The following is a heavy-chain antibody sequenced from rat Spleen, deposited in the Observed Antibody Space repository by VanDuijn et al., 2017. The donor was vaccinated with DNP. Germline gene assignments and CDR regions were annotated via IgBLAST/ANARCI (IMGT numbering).Heavy chain of an antibody. CDR1: GYSIISSYR. J-gene: IGHJ4*01. CDR2: IHSAGST. CDR3: ASYYYDGYYAMDA. D-gene: IGHD1-12*02. Sequence: EVQLQESGPGLVKPSQSLSLTCSVTGYSIISSYRWNWIRKFPGNKLEWMGYIHSAGSTQYNPSLKGRISITGDTSKNQFFLRVNSVTTDDTATYYCASYYYDGYYAMDAWGQGTSVTVSS. V-gene: IGHV3-3*01.